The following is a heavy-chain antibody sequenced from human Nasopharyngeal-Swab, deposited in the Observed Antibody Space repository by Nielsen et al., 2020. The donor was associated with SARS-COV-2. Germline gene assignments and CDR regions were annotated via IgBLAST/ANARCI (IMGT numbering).Heavy chain of an antibody. V-gene: IGHV3-23*01. J-gene: IGHJ3*02. CDR3: ARKDVFAYGVDAFDI. D-gene: IGHD3-10*01. CDR1: GSTFSSYA. CDR2: VTGSGYGT. Sequence: GESLKISCAASGSTFSSYAMTWVRQAPGKGLEWVSVVTGSGYGTDYADSVKGRFTISRDNAKNTLYLQMNSLRAEDTAVYYCARKDVFAYGVDAFDIWGQGTMVTVSS.